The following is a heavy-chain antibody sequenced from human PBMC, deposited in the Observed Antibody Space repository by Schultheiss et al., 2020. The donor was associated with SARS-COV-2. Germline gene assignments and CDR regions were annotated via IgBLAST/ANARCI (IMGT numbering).Heavy chain of an antibody. CDR1: GFTVSSNY. CDR2: IWYDGSNR. CDR3: AREKYDSSGYYSPAIDY. V-gene: IGHV3-33*08. J-gene: IGHJ4*02. D-gene: IGHD3-22*01. Sequence: GSLRLSCAASGFTVSSNYMSWVRQAPGKGLEWVALIWYDGSNRYYADSVKGRFTISRDNSKNTLYLQMNSLRAEDTAVYYCAREKYDSSGYYSPAIDYWGQGTLVTVSS.